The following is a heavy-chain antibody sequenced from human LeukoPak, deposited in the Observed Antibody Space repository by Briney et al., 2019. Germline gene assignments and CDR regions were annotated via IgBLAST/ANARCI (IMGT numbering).Heavy chain of an antibody. CDR3: ASSLAYGPFDY. J-gene: IGHJ4*02. CDR1: GGTFSSYA. D-gene: IGHD3-10*01. V-gene: IGHV1-69*13. CDR2: IIPIFGTA. Sequence: ASVKVSCMASGGTFSSYAISWVRQAPGQGLEWMGGIIPIFGTANYAQKFQGRVTITADESTSTAYMELSSLRSEDTAVYYCASSLAYGPFDYWGQGTLVTVSS.